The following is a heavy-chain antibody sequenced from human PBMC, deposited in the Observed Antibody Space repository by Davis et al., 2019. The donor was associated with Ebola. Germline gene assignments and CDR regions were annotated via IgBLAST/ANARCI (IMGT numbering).Heavy chain of an antibody. CDR2: IYTSGST. CDR1: GGSISSGSYY. D-gene: IGHD3-10*01. J-gene: IGHJ6*02. V-gene: IGHV4-61*09. Sequence: PSETLSLTCTVSGGSISSGSYYWSWIRQPAGKGLEWIGHIYTSGSTNYNPSLKSRVTISVDTSKNQFSLKLSSVTAADTAVYYCARGGFWRHYYYYGMDVWGQGTTVTVSS. CDR3: ARGGFWRHYYYYGMDV.